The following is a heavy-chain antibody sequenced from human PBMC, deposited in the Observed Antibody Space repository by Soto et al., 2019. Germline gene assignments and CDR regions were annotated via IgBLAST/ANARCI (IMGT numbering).Heavy chain of an antibody. CDR1: GESITSGAFY. Sequence: SETLSLTCNVSGESITSGAFYWSWIRQHPGKGLEWIGYTSNSGNAYYNPSHKSRITMSIEASKNQLSLRLRSVTAADAAVYYCARALGGISSSGMQVWGQGTTVTVSS. CDR3: ARALGGISSSGMQV. J-gene: IGHJ6*02. D-gene: IGHD2-21*01. CDR2: TSNSGNA. V-gene: IGHV4-31*03.